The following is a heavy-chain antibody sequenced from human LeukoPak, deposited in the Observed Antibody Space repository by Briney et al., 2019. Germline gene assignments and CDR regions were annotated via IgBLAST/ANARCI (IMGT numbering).Heavy chain of an antibody. Sequence: SSVKVSCKGSGCTFSSYAISWVRQAPAQGLEWMGGIIPIFGTPNYAQKFQGRVTITADKSTSTAYMELSSLRSEDTAVYYCARDPPNYYGSGSYHNWFDPWGQGTLVTVSS. V-gene: IGHV1-69*06. CDR2: IIPIFGTP. D-gene: IGHD3-10*01. J-gene: IGHJ5*02. CDR3: ARDPPNYYGSGSYHNWFDP. CDR1: GCTFSSYA.